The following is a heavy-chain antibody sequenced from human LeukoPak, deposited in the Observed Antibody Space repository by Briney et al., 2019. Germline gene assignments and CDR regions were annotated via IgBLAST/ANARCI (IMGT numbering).Heavy chain of an antibody. CDR3: ARANNLNYDFWSGYYY. D-gene: IGHD3-3*01. J-gene: IGHJ4*02. CDR2: ISAYNGNT. V-gene: IGHV1-18*01. Sequence: GASVKVSCKASGYTFTSYGISWVRQAPGQGLEWMGWISAYNGNTNYAQKLQGRVTMTTDTSTSTAYMELRSLRSDDTAVYHCARANNLNYDFWSGYYYWGQGTLVTVSS. CDR1: GYTFTSYG.